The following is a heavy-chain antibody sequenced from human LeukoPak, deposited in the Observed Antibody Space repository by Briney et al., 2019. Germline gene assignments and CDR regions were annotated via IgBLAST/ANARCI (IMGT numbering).Heavy chain of an antibody. Sequence: ASVTVSSKPSVDTFTSYGILWLRPAPPQGLTWMGWISAYNGKTNYAQKFQGRVTMTTDTSTSTAYMELRSLRSDDTAVYYCARSSGWYAHYFDYWGQGTLVTVSS. CDR2: ISAYNGKT. CDR1: VDTFTSYG. D-gene: IGHD6-19*01. V-gene: IGHV1-18*01. J-gene: IGHJ4*02. CDR3: ARSSGWYAHYFDY.